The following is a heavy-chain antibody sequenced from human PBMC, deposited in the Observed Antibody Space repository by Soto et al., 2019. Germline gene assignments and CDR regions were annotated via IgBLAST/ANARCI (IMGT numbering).Heavy chain of an antibody. CDR3: ARHETSFTFGGVTAENFDY. CDR2: IYYSGST. V-gene: IGHV4-59*08. CDR1: GGSISSYY. J-gene: IGHJ4*02. D-gene: IGHD3-16*01. Sequence: PSETLSLTCTVSGGSISSYYWSWIRQPPGKGLEWIGYIYYSGSTNYNPSLKSRVTISVDTSKNQFSLKLSSVTAADTAVYYCARHETSFTFGGVTAENFDYWGQGTLVTVSS.